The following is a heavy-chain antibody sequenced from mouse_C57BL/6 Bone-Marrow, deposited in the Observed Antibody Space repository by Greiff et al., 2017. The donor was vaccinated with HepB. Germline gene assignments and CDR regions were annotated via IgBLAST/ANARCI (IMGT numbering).Heavy chain of an antibody. CDR1: GYTFTSYW. Sequence: QLPGAELVKPGASVKVSCKASGYTFTSYWMHWVKQRPGRGLEWIGRIDPNSGGTKYNEKFKSKATLTVDKPSSTAYMQLSSLTSEDSAVYYCAREGFITTVVYYFDYWGQGTTLTVSS. CDR2: IDPNSGGT. V-gene: IGHV1-72*01. CDR3: AREGFITTVVYYFDY. D-gene: IGHD1-1*01. J-gene: IGHJ2*01.